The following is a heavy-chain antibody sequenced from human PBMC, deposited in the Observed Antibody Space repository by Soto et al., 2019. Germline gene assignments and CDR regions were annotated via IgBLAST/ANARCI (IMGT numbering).Heavy chain of an antibody. V-gene: IGHV1-8*01. D-gene: IGHD6-19*01. CDR1: GYTFTSYD. CDR3: ARGLHSSGWYVNY. Sequence: GASVKLSCKASGYTFTSYDINWVRQATGQGLEWMGWMNPNSGNTGYAQKFQGRVTMTRNTSISTAYMEPSSLRSEDTAVYYCARGLHSSGWYVNYWGQGTLVTVSS. CDR2: MNPNSGNT. J-gene: IGHJ4*02.